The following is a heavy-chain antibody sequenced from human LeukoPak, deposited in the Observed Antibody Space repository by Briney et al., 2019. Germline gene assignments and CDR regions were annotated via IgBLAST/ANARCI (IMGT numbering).Heavy chain of an antibody. J-gene: IGHJ4*02. CDR1: GYTFTGYY. CDR3: ARAWQQLVPGDY. Sequence: ASVKVSCKASGYTFTGYYMHWVRQAPGQGLEWMGWINPNSGGTNYAQKFQGRVTMTRDTSISTAYMELSRLRSDDTAVYYCARAWQQLVPGDYWGKETLVTVSS. V-gene: IGHV1-2*02. D-gene: IGHD6-13*01. CDR2: INPNSGGT.